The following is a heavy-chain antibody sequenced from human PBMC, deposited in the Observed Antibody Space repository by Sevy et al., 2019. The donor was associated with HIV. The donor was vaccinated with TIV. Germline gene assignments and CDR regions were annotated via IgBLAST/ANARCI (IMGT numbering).Heavy chain of an antibody. CDR1: GDSINNGDYY. V-gene: IGHV4-31*01. Sequence: SETLSLTCTVSGDSINNGDYYWSWIRQHPGKGLESIGKIYYTGTTYYNPSLKRVLRISVERSENTLSLSLRSVTAADTAVYYCARTTVTTLSSARNNWFDPWGQGTLVTVSS. D-gene: IGHD4-4*01. J-gene: IGHJ5*02. CDR3: ARTTVTTLSSARNNWFDP. CDR2: IYYTGTT.